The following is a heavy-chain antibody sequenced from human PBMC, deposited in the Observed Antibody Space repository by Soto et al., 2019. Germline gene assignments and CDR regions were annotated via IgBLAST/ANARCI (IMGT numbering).Heavy chain of an antibody. CDR1: GFTFSDYY. CDR2: ISSSGSTI. CDR3: ARDSSTYYYYMEV. Sequence: PGGSLRLSCAASGFTFSDYYMSWIRQAPGKGLEWVSYISSSGSTIYYADSVKGRFTISRDNAKNSLYLQMNSLRAEDTAVYYCARDSSTYYYYMEVWGKGTTVTVSS. V-gene: IGHV3-11*01. J-gene: IGHJ6*03.